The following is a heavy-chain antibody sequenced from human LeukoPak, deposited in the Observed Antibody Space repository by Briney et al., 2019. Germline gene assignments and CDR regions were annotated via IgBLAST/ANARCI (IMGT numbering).Heavy chain of an antibody. CDR3: VRDRERGGNGPIRH. D-gene: IGHD4-23*01. J-gene: IGHJ1*01. CDR1: GFTIHDYN. CDR2: ITWNDGST. V-gene: IGHV3-43*01. Sequence: GGSLRLSCATSGFTIHDYNMHWVRQAPGKSLEWVSHITWNDGSTYYADSVKGRFTISRNNSKNSLYLQMNSLRTDDTDLYYCVRDRERGGNGPIRHWGQGTLVTVSS.